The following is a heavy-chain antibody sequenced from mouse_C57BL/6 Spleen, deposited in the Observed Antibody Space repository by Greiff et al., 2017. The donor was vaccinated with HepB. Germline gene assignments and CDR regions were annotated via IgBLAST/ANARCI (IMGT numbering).Heavy chain of an antibody. J-gene: IGHJ2*01. Sequence: VQLQQPGAELVKPGASVKLSCKASGYTFTSYWMHWVKQRPGQGLEWIGMIHPNSGSTNYNEKFKSKATLTVDKSSSTAYMQLSSLTSEDSAVYYWARPYYGSSYDYFDYWGQGTTLTVSS. CDR1: GYTFTSYW. D-gene: IGHD1-1*01. V-gene: IGHV1-64*01. CDR3: ARPYYGSSYDYFDY. CDR2: IHPNSGST.